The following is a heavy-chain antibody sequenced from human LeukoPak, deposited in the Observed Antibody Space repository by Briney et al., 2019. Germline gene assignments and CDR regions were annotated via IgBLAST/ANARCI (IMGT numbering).Heavy chain of an antibody. CDR3: ARTPEYYDILTVGYYYFDY. Sequence: ASVKVSCKASGGTFSSYAISWVRQAPGQGLEWMGGIIPIFGTANYAQKFQGRVTITADKSTSTAYMELSSLRSEDTAVYYCARTPEYYDILTVGYYYFDYWGQGTLVTVSS. D-gene: IGHD3-9*01. CDR2: IIPIFGTA. J-gene: IGHJ4*02. V-gene: IGHV1-69*06. CDR1: GGTFSSYA.